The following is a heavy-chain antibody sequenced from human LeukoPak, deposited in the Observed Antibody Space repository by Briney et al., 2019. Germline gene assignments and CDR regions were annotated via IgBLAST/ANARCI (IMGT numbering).Heavy chain of an antibody. Sequence: GGSLRLSCEASGFIFSNYAMSWVRQLPGRRLEWVSAITGSGGTTYYADSVKGRFTMSRDNSKNTLYLQMSSLRAEDTAVFCAKSTGGVVAPTSLIGPWGQGTLVTVSS. CDR3: AKSTGGVVAPTSLIGP. D-gene: IGHD2-15*01. CDR2: ITGSGGTT. J-gene: IGHJ5*02. CDR1: GFIFSNYA. V-gene: IGHV3-23*01.